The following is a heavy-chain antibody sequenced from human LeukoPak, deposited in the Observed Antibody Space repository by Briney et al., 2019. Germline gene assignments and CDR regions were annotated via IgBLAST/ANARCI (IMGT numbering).Heavy chain of an antibody. D-gene: IGHD2-2*01. CDR2: ISGSGGST. Sequence: PGGSLRLSCAASGFTFSSYGMSWVRQAPGKGVEWVSAISGSGGSTYHADSVRGRFTISRDNSKNTLYLQMNSLRAEDTAVYYCAVQGGYCSSTSCSPADYWGQGTLVTVSS. J-gene: IGHJ4*02. CDR3: AVQGGYCSSTSCSPADY. CDR1: GFTFSSYG. V-gene: IGHV3-23*01.